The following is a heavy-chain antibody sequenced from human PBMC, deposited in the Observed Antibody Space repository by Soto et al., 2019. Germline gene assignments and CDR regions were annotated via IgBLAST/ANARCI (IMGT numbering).Heavy chain of an antibody. CDR2: IVVDSGDT. Sequence: SVKVSCKASGFTFSSCSVQWVRQARGQRLEWIGWIVVDSGDTNFAQKFHERVTITRDMSTRTAYMELSRLRSEDTAVYYCAAERLLYGMDVWGQGTTVTVSS. CDR1: GFTFSSCS. J-gene: IGHJ6*02. V-gene: IGHV1-58*01. CDR3: AAERLLYGMDV.